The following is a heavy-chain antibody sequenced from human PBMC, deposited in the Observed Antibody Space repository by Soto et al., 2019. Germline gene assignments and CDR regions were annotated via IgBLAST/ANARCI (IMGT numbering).Heavy chain of an antibody. J-gene: IGHJ4*02. D-gene: IGHD4-17*01. Sequence: SETLSLTCTVSGGSVTNSSYYWGWIRQSPGKGLEWIGSVYYRGRSYSKSSVKSRVTVSVDTSKNRFSLSLNSVTASDTAAYFCVSQRTTVPTQAYFDYWGPGALVTVSS. CDR3: VSQRTTVPTQAYFDY. CDR2: VYYRGRS. V-gene: IGHV4-39*01. CDR1: GGSVTNSSYY.